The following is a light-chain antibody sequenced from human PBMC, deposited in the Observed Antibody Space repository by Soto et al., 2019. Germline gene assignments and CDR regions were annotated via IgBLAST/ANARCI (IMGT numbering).Light chain of an antibody. J-gene: IGKJ2*01. V-gene: IGKV3-15*01. CDR3: HQYNSWPPGT. Sequence: EIVLTQSPAILSVSPGERATLSCRASQSISRSLAWYQQKPGQAPRLLISDASTRATGIPARFSGSGSGTEFTLTISSLQSEDFALYYFHQYNSWPPGTFGQGTKVEI. CDR1: QSISRS. CDR2: DAS.